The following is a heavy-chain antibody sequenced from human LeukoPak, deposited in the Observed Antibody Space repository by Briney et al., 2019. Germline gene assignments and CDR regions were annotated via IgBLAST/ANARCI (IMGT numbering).Heavy chain of an antibody. Sequence: PGGSLRLSXAASGFTFSSYDMNWVRQTPGKGLEWVSYIRSSGTPISYADSVKGRFTISRDNAKNSLYLQMNNLRAEDTAVYYCARDGFNFADAFDAWGQGTLVTVSS. D-gene: IGHD5-24*01. CDR1: GFTFSSYD. CDR2: IRSSGTPI. J-gene: IGHJ3*01. V-gene: IGHV3-48*03. CDR3: ARDGFNFADAFDA.